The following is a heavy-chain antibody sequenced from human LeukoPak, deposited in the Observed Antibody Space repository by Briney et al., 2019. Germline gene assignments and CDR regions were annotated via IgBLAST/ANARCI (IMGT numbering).Heavy chain of an antibody. D-gene: IGHD3-22*01. CDR1: GYTFTSYA. CDR2: INAGNGNT. Sequence: GASVKVSCKASGYTFTSYAMHWVRQAPGQRLEWMGWINAGNGNTKYSQKFQGRVTITRDTSASIAYMELSSLRSEDTAVYYCARILFYYDSSGPPGYWGQGTLVTVSS. J-gene: IGHJ4*02. V-gene: IGHV1-3*01. CDR3: ARILFYYDSSGPPGY.